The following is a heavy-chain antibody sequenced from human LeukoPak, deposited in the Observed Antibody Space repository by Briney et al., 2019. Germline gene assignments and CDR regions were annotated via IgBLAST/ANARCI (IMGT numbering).Heavy chain of an antibody. D-gene: IGHD1-26*01. CDR3: AKSEWELLGGAFDI. CDR1: GFAFPTYA. CDR2: ISWNSGSI. Sequence: GGSLRLSCVASGFAFPTYAMMWVRQAPGKGLEWVSGISWNSGSIGYADSVKGRFTISRDNAKNSLYLQMNSLRAEDMALYYCAKSEWELLGGAFDIWGQGTMVTVSS. J-gene: IGHJ3*02. V-gene: IGHV3-9*03.